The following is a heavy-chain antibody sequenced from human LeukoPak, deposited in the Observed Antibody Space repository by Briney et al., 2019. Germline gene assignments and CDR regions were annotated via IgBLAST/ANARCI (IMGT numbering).Heavy chain of an antibody. V-gene: IGHV5-51*01. J-gene: IGHJ5*02. Sequence: GESLKISCKGSGYSFTSYWIGWVRQMPGKGLEWMGIIYPGDSDTRYSPSFQGQVTISADKSISTAYLQWSSLKASDTAMYCCARHPNYYGSGSYYNEGWFDPWGQGTLVTVSS. CDR3: ARHPNYYGSGSYYNEGWFDP. D-gene: IGHD3-10*01. CDR2: IYPGDSDT. CDR1: GYSFTSYW.